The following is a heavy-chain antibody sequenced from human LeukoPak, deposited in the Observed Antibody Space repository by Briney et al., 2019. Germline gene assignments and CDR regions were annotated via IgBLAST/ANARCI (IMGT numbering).Heavy chain of an antibody. J-gene: IGHJ5*02. Sequence: PGGSLRLSCAASGFTFDDYAMHWVRQAPGKGLEWVSLISWDGGSTYYADSVKGRFTISRDNAKNSLYLQMNSLRAEDTAVYYCARDLALAPYGVPIGWFDPWGQGTLVTVSS. D-gene: IGHD4-17*01. CDR1: GFTFDDYA. CDR3: ARDLALAPYGVPIGWFDP. CDR2: ISWDGGST. V-gene: IGHV3-43D*03.